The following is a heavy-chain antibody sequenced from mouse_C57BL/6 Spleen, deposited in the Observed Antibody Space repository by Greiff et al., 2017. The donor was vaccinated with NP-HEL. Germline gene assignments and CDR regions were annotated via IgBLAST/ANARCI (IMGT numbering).Heavy chain of an antibody. V-gene: IGHV1-19*01. CDR2: INPYNGGT. CDR3: ARSGSSSGSSFYAMDY. Sequence: VQLQQSGPVLVKPGASVKMSCKASGYTFTDYYMNWVKQSHGKSLEWIGVINPYNGGTSYNQKFKGKATLTVDKSSSTAYMELNSLTSEDSAVYYCARSGSSSGSSFYAMDYWGQGTSVTVSS. J-gene: IGHJ4*01. D-gene: IGHD1-1*01. CDR1: GYTFTDYY.